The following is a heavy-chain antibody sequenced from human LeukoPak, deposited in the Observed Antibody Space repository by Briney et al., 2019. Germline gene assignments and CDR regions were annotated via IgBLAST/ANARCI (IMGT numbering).Heavy chain of an antibody. V-gene: IGHV1-69*04. CDR2: IIPILGIA. Sequence: SVKVSCKASGYTFTGYAISWVRQAPGQGLEWMGRIIPILGIANYAQKFQGRVTITADKSTSTAYMELSSLRSEDTAVYYCARDLGGWELPFPYNWFDPWGQGTLVTVSS. CDR3: ARDLGGWELPFPYNWFDP. J-gene: IGHJ5*02. CDR1: GYTFTGYA. D-gene: IGHD1-26*01.